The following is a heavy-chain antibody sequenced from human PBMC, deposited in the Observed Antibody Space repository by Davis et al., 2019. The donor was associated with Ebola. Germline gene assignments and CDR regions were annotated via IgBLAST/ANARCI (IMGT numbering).Heavy chain of an antibody. V-gene: IGHV3-13*05. CDR2: IGTDGDP. CDR1: GFTFSSYD. D-gene: IGHD2-21*02. CDR3: ARGRDYAFDI. J-gene: IGHJ3*02. Sequence: PGGSLRLSCVASGFTFSSYDMQWVRQTAGEGLEWVSSIGTDGDPHYADSAKGRFTISRENAKNSLYLQMNSLRDEDTAVYYCARGRDYAFDIWGQGTTVTVSS.